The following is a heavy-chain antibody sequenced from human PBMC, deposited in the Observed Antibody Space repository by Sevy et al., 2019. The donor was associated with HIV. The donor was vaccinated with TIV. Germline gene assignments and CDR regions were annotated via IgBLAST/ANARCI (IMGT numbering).Heavy chain of an antibody. CDR1: GFTFSSYG. V-gene: IGHV3-30*03. D-gene: IGHD6-13*01. J-gene: IGHJ3*02. CDR3: ATTTTDSSSWYVAFDI. CDR2: ISYDGSNK. Sequence: GSLRLSCAASGFTFSSYGMHWVRQAPGKGLEWVAVISYDGSNKYYADSVKGRFTISRDNSKNTLYLQMNSLRAEDTAVYYCATTTTDSSSWYVAFDIWGQGTMVTVSS.